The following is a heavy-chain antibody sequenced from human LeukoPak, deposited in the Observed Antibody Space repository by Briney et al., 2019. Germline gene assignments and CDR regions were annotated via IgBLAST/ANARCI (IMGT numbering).Heavy chain of an antibody. Sequence: SGESLKISCKASGYNFMTYWIGWVRQMPGKGLEWMGIIYPDDYDTKYSPSFQDHITISADKSISTAYLQWSSLKASDTAMYYCARLSMIDTFDIWGLGTMVTVSS. V-gene: IGHV5-51*01. D-gene: IGHD3-22*01. J-gene: IGHJ3*02. CDR3: ARLSMIDTFDI. CDR2: IYPDDYDT. CDR1: GYNFMTYW.